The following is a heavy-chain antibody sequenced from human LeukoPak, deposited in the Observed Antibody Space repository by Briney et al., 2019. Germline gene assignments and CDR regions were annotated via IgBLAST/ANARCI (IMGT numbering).Heavy chain of an antibody. CDR1: GGSIISTNW. J-gene: IGHJ3*02. Sequence: SGTLSLTCAVSGGSIISTNWWSWVRQPPGKGLEWIGSIYYSGSTYYNPSLKSRVTISVDTSKNQFSLKLSSVTAADTAVYYCARDIPPDAFDIWGQGTMVTVSS. CDR3: ARDIPPDAFDI. CDR2: IYYSGST. V-gene: IGHV4-4*02. D-gene: IGHD2-21*01.